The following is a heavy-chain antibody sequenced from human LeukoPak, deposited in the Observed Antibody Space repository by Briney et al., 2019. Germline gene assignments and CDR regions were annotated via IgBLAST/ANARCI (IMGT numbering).Heavy chain of an antibody. D-gene: IGHD3-22*01. Sequence: GSLRLSCTASGFTFSGYSMNWIRQAPGKGLEWVSSFGTRSTSVYHAGSVKSRFAISRDNAKNSLYLQMNSLRAEDTALYYCAREVSEGFDFWGQGTLDTVSS. J-gene: IGHJ4*02. CDR3: AREVSEGFDF. CDR2: FGTRSTSV. CDR1: GFTFSGYS. V-gene: IGHV3-21*01.